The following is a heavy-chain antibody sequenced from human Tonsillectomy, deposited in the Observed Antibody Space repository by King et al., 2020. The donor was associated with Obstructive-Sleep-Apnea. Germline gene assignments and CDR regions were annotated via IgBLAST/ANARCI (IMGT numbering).Heavy chain of an antibody. CDR1: GFTFSDCG. CDR2: ISYDGSNK. Sequence: VQLVESGGGVVQPGRSLRLSCAASGFTFSDCGMHWVRQAPGKGLEWVAIISYDGSNKYYADSMKGRFAISRDNSKNTLYLQMNSLRAEDTALYYCATRPQHNTTHWGQGTLVTVSS. V-gene: IGHV3-30*03. D-gene: IGHD1-1*01. J-gene: IGHJ4*02. CDR3: ATRPQHNTTH.